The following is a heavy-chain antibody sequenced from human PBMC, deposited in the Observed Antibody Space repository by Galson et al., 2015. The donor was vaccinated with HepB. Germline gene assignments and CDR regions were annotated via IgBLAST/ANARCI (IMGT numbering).Heavy chain of an antibody. J-gene: IGHJ4*02. CDR1: GFTFSNVW. V-gene: IGHV3-15*07. Sequence: SLRLSCAASGFTFSNVWMHWVRQAPGKGLEWVGRIKSKTGGGTTDYAAPVKGRFIISRDDSKNTLYLQLNSLKTEDTAVYFCTTLDDWGQGTLVTVSS. CDR3: TTLDD. CDR2: IKSKTGGGTT.